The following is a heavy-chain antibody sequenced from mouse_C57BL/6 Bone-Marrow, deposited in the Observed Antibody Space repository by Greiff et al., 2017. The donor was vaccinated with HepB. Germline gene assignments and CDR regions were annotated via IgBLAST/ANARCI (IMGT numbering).Heavy chain of an antibody. CDR3: AREGY. Sequence: DVKLVESGGGLVKPGGSLKLSCAASGFTFSSYAMSWVRQTPEKRLEWVATISDGGSYTYYPDNVKGRFTISRDNAKNNLYLQMSHLKSEDTAMYYCAREGYWGQGTTLTVSS. CDR2: ISDGGSYT. V-gene: IGHV5-4*01. CDR1: GFTFSSYA. J-gene: IGHJ2*01.